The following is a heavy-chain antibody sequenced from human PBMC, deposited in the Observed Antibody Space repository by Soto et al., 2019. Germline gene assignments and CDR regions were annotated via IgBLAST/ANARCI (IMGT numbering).Heavy chain of an antibody. CDR2: IYYSRST. CDR3: ARQIASSWESFDY. V-gene: IGHV4-39*01. CDR1: GDSISSSSHY. J-gene: IGHJ4*02. D-gene: IGHD6-13*01. Sequence: QLQLQESGPGLVKPSATLSLTCTVSGDSISSSSHYWGWIRQSPGKGLEWIGSIYYSRSTHYNPSLKSRVTIPGDSSENQFSLRVNSVTAADTAVYYCARQIASSWESFDYWGQGALVTVSS.